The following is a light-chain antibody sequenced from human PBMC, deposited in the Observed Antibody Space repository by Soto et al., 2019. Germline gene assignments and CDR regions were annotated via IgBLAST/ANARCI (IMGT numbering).Light chain of an antibody. V-gene: IGKV1D-12*01. Sequence: DIQMIQSTSSGSASVGDGVTFTCRASQGISSWLAWYQQKPVKASKLLIYAASSVQSGVPSRFSGSGSGTDFTLTITSLQPEDFPTYYCPQANSFPITFGQGTRLEIK. CDR3: PQANSFPIT. J-gene: IGKJ5*01. CDR2: AAS. CDR1: QGISSW.